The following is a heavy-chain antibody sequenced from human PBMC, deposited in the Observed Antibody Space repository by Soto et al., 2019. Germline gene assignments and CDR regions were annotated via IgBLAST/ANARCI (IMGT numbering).Heavy chain of an antibody. J-gene: IGHJ4*02. CDR3: PRGRTWIQLWSYFDY. CDR1: GGNFSAHD. Sequence: PLETQRLTYAVFGGNFSAHDWRWIRQPQGKGLEWIGEINHSGSTNYNPSLKSRVTISVDTSKNQFSLKLSSVTAADTAVYYCPRGRTWIQLWSYFDYWGQGTLVTVSS. D-gene: IGHD5-18*01. CDR2: INHSGST. V-gene: IGHV4-34*01.